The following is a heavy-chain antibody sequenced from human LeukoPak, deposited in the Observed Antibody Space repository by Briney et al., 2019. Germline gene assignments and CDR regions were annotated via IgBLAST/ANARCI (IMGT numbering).Heavy chain of an antibody. D-gene: IGHD5-12*01. Sequence: GGSLRLSCAASGFTFSNAYMNWVRQAPGKGLEWVSVIGGSNGITFYVGSVKGRFTISRDNSKDTLYLQMNSLRAEDTAVYYCARNENSGWGYFDYWGQGTLVTVSS. CDR1: GFTFSNAY. CDR2: IGGSNGIT. J-gene: IGHJ4*02. V-gene: IGHV3-23*01. CDR3: ARNENSGWGYFDY.